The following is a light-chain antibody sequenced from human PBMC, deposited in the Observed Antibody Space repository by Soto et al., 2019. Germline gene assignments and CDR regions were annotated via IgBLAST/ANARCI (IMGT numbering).Light chain of an antibody. CDR3: PLYFDSPIT. Sequence: DSQMTQTPSTLSASVEDRVTITCRASQSISSWLAWYQQKPGKAPKLLIYKASTLEDGVPSRFSGSGSGTESTLINTSLQPDDVATYSCPLYFDSPITLGAGTNVDIK. CDR2: KAS. CDR1: QSISSW. J-gene: IGKJ3*01. V-gene: IGKV1-5*03.